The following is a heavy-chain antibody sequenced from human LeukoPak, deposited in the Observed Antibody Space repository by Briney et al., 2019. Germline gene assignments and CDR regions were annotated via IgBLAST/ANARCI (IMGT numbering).Heavy chain of an antibody. CDR1: GYTFTGHY. V-gene: IGHV1-2*02. Sequence: ASVKVSCKTSGYTFTGHYMNWVRQAPGQGLEWMGWINPNSGGTNYAHKFQGRVTMTGDTSINTAYMELSRLRSEDTAVYYCAREYRNSGSYYHFDYWGQGTLVTVSS. D-gene: IGHD1-26*01. CDR2: INPNSGGT. CDR3: AREYRNSGSYYHFDY. J-gene: IGHJ4*02.